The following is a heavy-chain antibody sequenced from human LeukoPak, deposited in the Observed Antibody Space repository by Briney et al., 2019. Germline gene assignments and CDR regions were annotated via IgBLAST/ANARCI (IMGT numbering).Heavy chain of an antibody. J-gene: IGHJ4*02. Sequence: SETLSLTCTVSGGSISSYYWSWIRQPPGKGLEWIGYIYYSGSTYYTPSLKSRVTISVDRSKNQFSLKLSSVTAADTAVYYCARQWGYYFDYWGQGTLVTVSS. CDR3: ARQWGYYFDY. V-gene: IGHV4-59*08. D-gene: IGHD3-16*01. CDR2: IYYSGST. CDR1: GGSISSYY.